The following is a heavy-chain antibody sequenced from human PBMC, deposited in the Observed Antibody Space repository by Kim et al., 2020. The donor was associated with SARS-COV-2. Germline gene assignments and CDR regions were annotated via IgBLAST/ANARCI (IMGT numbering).Heavy chain of an antibody. CDR1: GFTFSNYW. J-gene: IGHJ4*02. CDR3: TSWGAGNY. D-gene: IGHD6-13*01. Sequence: GGSLRLFCAASGFTFSNYWMSWVRQAPGKGLEWVANMKRDGSEKYYVDSVRGRFTISRDNAQNSLFLQMNSLRVEDTAVYYCTSWGAGNYWGPGTLVTVSS. CDR2: MKRDGSEK. V-gene: IGHV3-7*01.